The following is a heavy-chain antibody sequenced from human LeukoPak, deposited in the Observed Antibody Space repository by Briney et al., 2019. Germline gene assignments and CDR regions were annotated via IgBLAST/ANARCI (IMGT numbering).Heavy chain of an antibody. V-gene: IGHV3-30*04. J-gene: IGHJ5*02. D-gene: IGHD6-6*01. Sequence: PGRSLRLSCAASGFAFSSHAMHWVRQAPGKGLEWVAVISYDENTKYYADSVKGRFTISRDNSRNTLYLQMNSLRADDTALYYCARDLYSSSSVNWFDPWGQGNLVTVSS. CDR3: ARDLYSSSSVNWFDP. CDR2: ISYDENTK. CDR1: GFAFSSHA.